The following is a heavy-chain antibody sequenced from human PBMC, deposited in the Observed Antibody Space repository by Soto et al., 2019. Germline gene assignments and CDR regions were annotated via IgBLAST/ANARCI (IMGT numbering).Heavy chain of an antibody. V-gene: IGHV3-53*01. D-gene: IGHD3-10*01. Sequence: EVQLVESGGGLIQPGGSRKLSWAASGFTVGNNSMSGVRQAPGKGLEWASLIYSTGTTKYADSVKGRFTVSRDNAKNTLYLQMNSLRAEDTAVYYCAKDGRGSGSHYNSFGYWGQGTLVTVSS. CDR3: AKDGRGSGSHYNSFGY. CDR2: IYSTGTT. CDR1: GFTVGNNS. J-gene: IGHJ4*02.